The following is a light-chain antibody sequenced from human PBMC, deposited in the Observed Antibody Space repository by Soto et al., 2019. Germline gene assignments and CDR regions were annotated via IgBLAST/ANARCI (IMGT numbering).Light chain of an antibody. CDR3: SSYAASNILL. Sequence: QSALTQPPSASGSPGQSVTISCTGTSSDVGDYNYVSWFQQHPGKAPKLIISEVSKRPSGVPDRSSGSKSGNTASLTVSGLQAEDEADYYCSSYAASNILLFGGGTKLTVL. CDR1: SSDVGDYNY. V-gene: IGLV2-8*01. J-gene: IGLJ3*02. CDR2: EVS.